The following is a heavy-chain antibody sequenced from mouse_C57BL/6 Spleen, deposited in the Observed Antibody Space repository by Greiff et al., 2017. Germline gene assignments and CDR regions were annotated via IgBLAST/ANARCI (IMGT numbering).Heavy chain of an antibody. CDR2: INPNYGTT. V-gene: IGHV1-39*01. CDR3: DLTVEDAMDY. CDR1: GYSFTDYY. D-gene: IGHD1-1*01. Sequence: LVESGPELVKPGASVKISCKASGYSFTDYYMNWVKQSNGKSLEWIGVINPNYGTTSYNQKFKGKATLTVDQSSSTAYMQLNSLTSEDSAVYYCDLTVEDAMDYWGQGTSVTVSS. J-gene: IGHJ4*01.